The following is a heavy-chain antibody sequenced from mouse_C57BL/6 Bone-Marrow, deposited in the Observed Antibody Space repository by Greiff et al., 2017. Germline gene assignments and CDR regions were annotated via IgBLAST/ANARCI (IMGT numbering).Heavy chain of an antibody. J-gene: IGHJ1*03. CDR3: ASQFISTVGADWYFDD. V-gene: IGHV1-55*01. CDR1: GYTFTSYW. CDR2: IYPGSGST. D-gene: IGHD1-1*01. Sequence: QVQLQQPGAELVKPGASVKMSCKASGYTFTSYWITWVKQRPGQGLEWIGDIYPGSGSTNYNEKFKSKATLTVDTSSSTACMQLSSLTSEDSAVYYCASQFISTVGADWYFDDWGTGTTVTVSS.